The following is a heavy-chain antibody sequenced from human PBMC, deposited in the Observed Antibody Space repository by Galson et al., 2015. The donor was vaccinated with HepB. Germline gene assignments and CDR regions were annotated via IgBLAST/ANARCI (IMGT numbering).Heavy chain of an antibody. V-gene: IGHV1-18*04. Sequence: SVKVSCKASGYTFTNYPINWLRQAPGQGLEWVGWISTYNNYAQYAQKFQGRVTMTTDTSTYTAYLEQRSLKSDDTAVYYCSRGTTVTTNWYFDLWGRGTLVTVSS. CDR3: SRGTTVTTNWYFDL. D-gene: IGHD4-17*01. CDR2: ISTYNNYA. J-gene: IGHJ2*01. CDR1: GYTFTNYP.